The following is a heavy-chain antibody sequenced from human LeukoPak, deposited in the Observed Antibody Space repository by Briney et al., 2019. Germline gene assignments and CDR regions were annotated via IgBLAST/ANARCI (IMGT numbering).Heavy chain of an antibody. CDR2: ISYSGNT. CDR3: ASRTDEYSGGSPRQANYYFDY. Sequence: SETLSLTCIVSGGSISSYYWSWIRQPPGKGLELIGYISYSGNTNYNPSLKSRVTISVDTSKNQLSLNLSSVTAADTAVYYCASRTDEYSGGSPRQANYYFDYWGQGTLVTVSS. D-gene: IGHD2-15*01. J-gene: IGHJ4*02. V-gene: IGHV4-59*12. CDR1: GGSISSYY.